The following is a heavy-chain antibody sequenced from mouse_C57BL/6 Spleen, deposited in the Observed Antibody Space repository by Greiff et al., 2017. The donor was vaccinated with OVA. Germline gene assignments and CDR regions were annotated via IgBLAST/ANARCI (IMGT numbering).Heavy chain of an antibody. V-gene: IGHV1-55*01. CDR3: ARQLRLPSYAMDY. D-gene: IGHD3-2*02. CDR1: GYTFTSYW. CDR2: IYPGSGST. J-gene: IGHJ4*01. Sequence: QVQLQQPGAELVKPGASVKMSCKASGYTFTSYWITWVKQRPGQGLEWIGDIYPGSGSTNYNEKFKSKATLTVDTSSSTAYMQLSSLTSEDSAVYYCARQLRLPSYAMDYWGQGTSVTVSS.